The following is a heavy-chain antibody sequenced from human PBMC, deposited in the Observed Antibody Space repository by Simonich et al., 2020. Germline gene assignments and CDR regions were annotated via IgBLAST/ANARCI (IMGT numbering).Heavy chain of an antibody. CDR2: MNPNSGGT. D-gene: IGHD7-27*01. CDR1: GYTFTSYD. Sequence: GAEVKKPGASVKVSCKASGYTFTSYDINWVRQATGQGLEWMGWMNPNSGGTNYAQKFQGRVTMTRDTSISTAYMELSRLRSDDTAVYYCARGYWGYYFDYWGQGTLVTVSS. V-gene: IGHV1-2*02. CDR3: ARGYWGYYFDY. J-gene: IGHJ4*02.